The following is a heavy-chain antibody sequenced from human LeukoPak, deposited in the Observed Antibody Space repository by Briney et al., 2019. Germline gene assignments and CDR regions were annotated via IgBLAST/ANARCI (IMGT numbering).Heavy chain of an antibody. CDR2: IFYSGST. CDR3: ARQTGYFRY. V-gene: IGHV4-39*01. CDR1: GGSISSSSYF. D-gene: IGHD3-10*01. J-gene: IGHJ1*01. Sequence: PSETLSLTCTVSGGSISSSSYFWGWIRQPPGKGLEWIGSIFYSGSTYYNPSLNSRVTISIDTSKNQFSLRLSSVTAADTAVYYCARQTGYFRYWGQGTLVAVSS.